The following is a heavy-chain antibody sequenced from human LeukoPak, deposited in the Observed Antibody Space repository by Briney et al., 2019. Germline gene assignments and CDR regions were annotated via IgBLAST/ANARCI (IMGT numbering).Heavy chain of an antibody. D-gene: IGHD2-2*02. CDR3: ARDRCSSTSCYTHYFDY. CDR1: GYTFTTYD. Sequence: VASVKVSCKASGYTFTTYDINWVRQATGQGLEWMGWMNPKSGYTGHAQRFQGRVTITRDTSISTVYMELSSLRSEDTAVYYCARDRCSSTSCYTHYFDYWGQGTLVTVSS. CDR2: MNPKSGYT. V-gene: IGHV1-8*03. J-gene: IGHJ4*02.